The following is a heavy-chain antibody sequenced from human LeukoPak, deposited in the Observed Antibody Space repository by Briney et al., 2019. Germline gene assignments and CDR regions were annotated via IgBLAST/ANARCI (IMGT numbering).Heavy chain of an antibody. D-gene: IGHD1-26*01. CDR2: FDPEDGET. V-gene: IGHV1-24*01. Sequence: ASVKVSCKVSGYTLTELSMHWVRQSPGKGLEWMGGFDPEDGETIYAQKFQGRVTLTEDTSTDTAYMELSSLRSEDTAVYYCATGLQWTTWELGWGQGTLVTVSS. CDR3: ATGLQWTTWELG. J-gene: IGHJ4*02. CDR1: GYTLTELS.